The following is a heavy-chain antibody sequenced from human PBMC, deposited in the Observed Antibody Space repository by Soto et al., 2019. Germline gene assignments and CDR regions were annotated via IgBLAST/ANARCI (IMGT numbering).Heavy chain of an antibody. CDR3: ARAEIAARPEFDY. CDR1: GFTFRSYG. J-gene: IGHJ4*02. Sequence: QVQLVESGGGVVQSGKSLRLPCAASGFTFRSYGMHRVRQAPGKGLEWVAFIWYDGSNKYYADSVKGRFTISRDNSKNTLYQQINSLRAQNTAVSYCARAEIAARPEFDYWGQGTLVNVSS. D-gene: IGHD6-6*01. CDR2: IWYDGSNK. V-gene: IGHV3-33*01.